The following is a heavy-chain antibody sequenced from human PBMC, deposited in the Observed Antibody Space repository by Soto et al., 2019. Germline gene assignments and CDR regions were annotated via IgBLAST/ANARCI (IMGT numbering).Heavy chain of an antibody. CDR2: INPSGSIT. CDR1: GYTFSSYY. CDR3: ASPIGGSYNAFDI. V-gene: IGHV1-46*01. D-gene: IGHD1-26*01. J-gene: IGHJ3*02. Sequence: GASVKVSWKASGYTFSSYYMHWVRQAPGQGLQWMGIINPSGSITTYAQKFQGRVTMTRDTSTSTVYMELSSLTSDDTAVYYCASPIGGSYNAFDIWGQGTMVTV.